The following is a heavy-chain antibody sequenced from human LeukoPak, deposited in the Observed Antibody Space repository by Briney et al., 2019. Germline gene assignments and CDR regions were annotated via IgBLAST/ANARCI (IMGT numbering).Heavy chain of an antibody. CDR2: ISSGGEST. V-gene: IGHV3-11*01. CDR3: ARAGLYDFWSASIQTYDYYYYGMDV. CDR1: GFTFGDYY. J-gene: IGHJ6*02. Sequence: GGSLGLSCAASGFTFGDYYMSWIRQAPGMGLEWVSYISSGGESTYYADSVEGRFTISRDNAENSLYLQMDSLRAEDTAVYYCARAGLYDFWSASIQTYDYYYYGMDVWGQGTTVTVSS. D-gene: IGHD3-3*01.